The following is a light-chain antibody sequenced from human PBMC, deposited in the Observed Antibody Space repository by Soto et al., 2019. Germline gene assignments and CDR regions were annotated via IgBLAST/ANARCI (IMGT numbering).Light chain of an antibody. Sequence: VMTQSPATLSVSPWRRSTLSCMASQSLRSSLASYQQKPGQAPRLLIYGASPRATGIPARFSVSGSGTELTLTISRLKYEDFAVYFRQQYNIWTQTFGQGTKVDIK. V-gene: IGKV3-15*01. CDR1: QSLRSS. CDR3: QQYNIWTQT. J-gene: IGKJ1*01. CDR2: GAS.